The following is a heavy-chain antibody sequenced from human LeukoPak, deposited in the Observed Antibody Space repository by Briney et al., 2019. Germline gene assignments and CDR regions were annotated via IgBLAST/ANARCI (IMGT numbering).Heavy chain of an antibody. Sequence: SQTLSLTCAVSGGSISSGGYSWSWIRQPPGKGLEWIVYIYHSGSTYYNPSLKSRVTISVDRSKNQFSLKLSSVTAADTAVYYCARVRYCSSTSCYAERGYFDYWGQGTLVTVSS. D-gene: IGHD2-2*01. V-gene: IGHV4-30-2*01. CDR3: ARVRYCSSTSCYAERGYFDY. CDR1: GGSISSGGYS. J-gene: IGHJ4*02. CDR2: IYHSGST.